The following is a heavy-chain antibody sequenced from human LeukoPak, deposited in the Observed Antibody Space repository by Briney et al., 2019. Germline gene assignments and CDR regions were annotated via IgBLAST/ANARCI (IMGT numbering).Heavy chain of an antibody. Sequence: GGSLRLSCAASGFTFSGTAMHWVRQASGKGLEWVGRIRSKANSYATAYAASVKGRFTISRDDSKNTAYLQMNSLKTEDTAVYYCTRLNVDTAMAVFDYWGQGTLVTVSS. CDR1: GFTFSGTA. CDR2: IRSKANSYAT. V-gene: IGHV3-73*01. J-gene: IGHJ4*02. CDR3: TRLNVDTAMAVFDY. D-gene: IGHD5-18*01.